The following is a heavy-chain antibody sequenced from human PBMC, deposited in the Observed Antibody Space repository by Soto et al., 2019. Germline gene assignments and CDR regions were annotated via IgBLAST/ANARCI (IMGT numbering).Heavy chain of an antibody. Sequence: QVQLVESGGGVVQPGRSLRLSCAASGFTFSSYGMHWVRQAPGKGLEWVAVIWYDGSNKYYADSVKGRFTISRDNSKNTLYLQVNSLRAEDRAVYYCARDDGAAAGTTYYYYYGMDVWGQGTTVTVSS. CDR3: ARDDGAAAGTTYYYYYGMDV. V-gene: IGHV3-33*01. CDR1: GFTFSSYG. CDR2: IWYDGSNK. J-gene: IGHJ6*02. D-gene: IGHD6-13*01.